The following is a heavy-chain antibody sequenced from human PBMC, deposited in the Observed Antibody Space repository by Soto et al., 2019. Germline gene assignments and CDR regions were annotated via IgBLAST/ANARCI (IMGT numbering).Heavy chain of an antibody. V-gene: IGHV4-59*01. CDR3: ARDGKFTIFGDHYNWFDP. D-gene: IGHD3-3*01. CDR2: IYSSGST. J-gene: IGHJ5*02. Sequence: QVQLQESGPGLVKPSETLSLTCTVSGGSISIYYWSWIQQPPGKGMELIGYIYSSGSTNYNPSLKSRVTISVDTSKNQFSLKLSSVTAADTAVYYCARDGKFTIFGDHYNWFDPWGQGTLVIGS. CDR1: GGSISIYY.